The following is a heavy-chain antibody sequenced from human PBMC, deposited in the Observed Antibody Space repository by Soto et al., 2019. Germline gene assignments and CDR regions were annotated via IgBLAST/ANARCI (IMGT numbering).Heavy chain of an antibody. D-gene: IGHD3-10*01. Sequence: GASVKVSCKASGYTFTSYAIHWVRQAPGQRLEWMGWINAGNGNTKYSQKFQDRVTITRDTSASTAYMELSSLRSEDTAVYYCARGEFLNWFDPWGQGTLVTVSS. CDR2: INAGNGNT. CDR3: ARGEFLNWFDP. V-gene: IGHV1-3*01. CDR1: GYTFTSYA. J-gene: IGHJ5*02.